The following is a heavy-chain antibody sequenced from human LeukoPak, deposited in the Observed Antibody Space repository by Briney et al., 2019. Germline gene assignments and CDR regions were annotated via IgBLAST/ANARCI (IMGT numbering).Heavy chain of an antibody. V-gene: IGHV4-34*01. CDR1: GGSFSGYY. D-gene: IGHD2-15*01. Sequence: ASETLSLTCAVYGGSFSGYYWSWIRQPPGKGLEWIGEINHSGSTNYNPSLKSRVTISVDTSKNQFSLKLSSVTAADTAVYYCATAHCSGGSCYLKYFQHWGQGTLVTVSS. J-gene: IGHJ1*01. CDR3: ATAHCSGGSCYLKYFQH. CDR2: INHSGST.